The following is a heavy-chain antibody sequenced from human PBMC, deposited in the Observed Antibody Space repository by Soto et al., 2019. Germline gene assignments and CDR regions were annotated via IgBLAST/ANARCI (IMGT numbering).Heavy chain of an antibody. Sequence: GGSLRLSCAASGFTFSNYAMSWVRQAPGMGLEWVSTIGGRDGSTDYADAVKGRFTISRDNAKNTLHLQMRGLRAEDTAVYYCAKEDSSWEGEFFKHWGQGTLVTVSS. J-gene: IGHJ1*01. CDR2: IGGRDGST. D-gene: IGHD6-13*01. CDR1: GFTFSNYA. CDR3: AKEDSSWEGEFFKH. V-gene: IGHV3-23*01.